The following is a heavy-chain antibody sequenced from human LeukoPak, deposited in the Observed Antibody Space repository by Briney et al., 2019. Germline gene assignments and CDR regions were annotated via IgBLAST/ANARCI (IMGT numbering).Heavy chain of an antibody. CDR1: GSSISSAYY. Sequence: SETLSLTCTVSGSSISSAYYWGWIRQPPGKGLEWIGSIYHSGSTYYSPSLKSRVTISVDKSKNQFSLKLSSVTAADTAVYYCARGTTGGYYWGQGTLVTVSS. V-gene: IGHV4-38-2*02. D-gene: IGHD2-2*01. J-gene: IGHJ4*02. CDR2: IYHSGST. CDR3: ARGTTGGYY.